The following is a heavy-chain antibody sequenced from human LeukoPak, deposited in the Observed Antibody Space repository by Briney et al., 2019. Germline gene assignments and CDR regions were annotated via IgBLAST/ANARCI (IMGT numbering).Heavy chain of an antibody. CDR2: ISSGGSTI. Sequence: GGSLRLSCAASGFTFSDYYMSWIRQAPGKGLEWVSYISSGGSTIYYADSVKGRFTISRDNAKNSLYLQMNSLRAEDTAVYYCAGGQWPTEPLDPWGQGTLVTVSS. D-gene: IGHD6-19*01. CDR3: AGGQWPTEPLDP. V-gene: IGHV3-11*04. J-gene: IGHJ5*02. CDR1: GFTFSDYY.